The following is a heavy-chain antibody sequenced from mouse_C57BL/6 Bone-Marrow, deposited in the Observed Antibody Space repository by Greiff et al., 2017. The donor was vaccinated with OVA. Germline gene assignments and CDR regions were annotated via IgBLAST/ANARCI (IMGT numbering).Heavy chain of an antibody. Sequence: LQESGPELVKPGASVKISCKASGYAFSSSWMNWVKQRPGKGLEWIGRIYPGDGDTNYNGKFKGKATLTADKSSSTAYMQLSSLTSEDSAVYFCARSLYGTRFAYWGQGTLVTVSA. J-gene: IGHJ3*01. V-gene: IGHV1-82*01. CDR3: ARSLYGTRFAY. CDR2: IYPGDGDT. CDR1: GYAFSSSW. D-gene: IGHD1-1*01.